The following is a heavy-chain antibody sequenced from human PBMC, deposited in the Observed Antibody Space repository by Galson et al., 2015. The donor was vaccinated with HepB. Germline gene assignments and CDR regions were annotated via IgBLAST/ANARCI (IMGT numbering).Heavy chain of an antibody. V-gene: IGHV3-23*01. CDR3: AKGTCSGGNCWPHYYYGMDV. CDR1: GFTFSSYA. CDR2: ISGSGGST. J-gene: IGHJ6*02. D-gene: IGHD2-15*01. Sequence: SLRLSCAASGFTFSSYAMSWVRQAPGKGLEWVSAISGSGGSTYYADSVKGRFTISRDNSKNTLYLQMNSLRAEGTAVYYCAKGTCSGGNCWPHYYYGMDVWGQGTTVTVSS.